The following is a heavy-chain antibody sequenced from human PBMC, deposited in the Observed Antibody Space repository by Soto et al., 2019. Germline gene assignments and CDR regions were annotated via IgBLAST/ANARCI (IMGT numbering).Heavy chain of an antibody. D-gene: IGHD4-17*01. CDR1: GFTFSSYA. Sequence: GGSLRLSCAASGFTFSSYAMSWVRQAPGKGLEWVSAISGSGGSTYYADSVKGRFTISRDNSKNTLYLQMNSLRAEDTAVYYCAKRPKTTVTKAGHFDYWGQGTLVTVSS. CDR3: AKRPKTTVTKAGHFDY. CDR2: ISGSGGST. V-gene: IGHV3-23*01. J-gene: IGHJ4*02.